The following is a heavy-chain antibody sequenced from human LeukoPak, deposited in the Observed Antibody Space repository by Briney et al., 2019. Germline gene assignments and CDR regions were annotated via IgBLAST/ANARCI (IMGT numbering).Heavy chain of an antibody. D-gene: IGHD3-3*01. Sequence: ASVKVSCKASGYTFTSYGISWGRQAPGQGLNGMEWISAYNGNTNYAQNLQGRVTMTTDTSTSTAYMELRSLRSDDTAVYYCARGPSITIFGVVNDYWGQGTLVTVSS. CDR2: ISAYNGNT. CDR3: ARGPSITIFGVVNDY. CDR1: GYTFTSYG. J-gene: IGHJ4*02. V-gene: IGHV1-18*01.